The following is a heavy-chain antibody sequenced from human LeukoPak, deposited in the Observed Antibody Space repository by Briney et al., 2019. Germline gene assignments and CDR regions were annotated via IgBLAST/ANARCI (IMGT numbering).Heavy chain of an antibody. CDR3: AKYFVVLMAPFDS. CDR1: GFTFEDYG. CDR2: INWSGRNT. Sequence: GGSLRLSCDASGFTFEDYGMSWVRQAPGKGLEWVSDINWSGRNTNYADSVKGRFTISRDNAKKSLHLQVNSLRAGDTAFYYCAKYFVVLMAPFDSWGQGTLVTVSS. J-gene: IGHJ4*02. D-gene: IGHD2-8*01. V-gene: IGHV3-20*04.